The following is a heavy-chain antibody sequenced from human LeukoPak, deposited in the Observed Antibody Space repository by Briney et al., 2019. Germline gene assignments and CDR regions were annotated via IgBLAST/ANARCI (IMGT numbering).Heavy chain of an antibody. J-gene: IGHJ1*01. CDR1: GYIFSIYA. CDR2: INTNTGIP. Sequence: ASVKVSCKASGYIFSIYAIIWVRQAPGQGLELMGWINTNTGIPTYAQGFTGRFVFSLDTFVSTAYLQISSLKDEDTAIYYCVRDYTVTLGTTTYFQHWGQGTLVTVSS. CDR3: VRDYTVTLGTTTYFQH. V-gene: IGHV7-4-1*02. D-gene: IGHD1-7*01.